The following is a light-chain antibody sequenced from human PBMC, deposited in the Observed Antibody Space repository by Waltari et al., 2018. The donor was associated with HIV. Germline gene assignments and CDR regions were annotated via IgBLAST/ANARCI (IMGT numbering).Light chain of an antibody. CDR1: SGPVSTSYY. CDR3: VLYMGRGIVV. J-gene: IGLJ2*01. CDR2: NTN. V-gene: IGLV8-61*01. Sequence: QTVVTQEPSFSVSPGGTVTLTCGLSSGPVSTSYYPSWYQQTPGQAPRTLIYNTNTRSSGVPDRFSGSILGNKAALTITGAQADDESDYYCVLYMGRGIVVFGGGTSLTVL.